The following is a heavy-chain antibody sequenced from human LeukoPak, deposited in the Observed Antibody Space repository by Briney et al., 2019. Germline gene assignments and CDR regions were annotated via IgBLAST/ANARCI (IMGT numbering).Heavy chain of an antibody. CDR2: INPSGGST. D-gene: IGHD3-10*01. CDR3: ARESLFGERLMDV. V-gene: IGHV1-46*01. J-gene: IGHJ6*02. CDR1: GYTFTSYY. Sequence: ASVKASCKASGYTFTSYYMHWVRQAPGQGLEWMGIINPSGGSTSYAQKFQGRVTMTRDTSTSTVYMELSSLGSEDTAVYYCARESLFGERLMDVWGQGTTVTVSS.